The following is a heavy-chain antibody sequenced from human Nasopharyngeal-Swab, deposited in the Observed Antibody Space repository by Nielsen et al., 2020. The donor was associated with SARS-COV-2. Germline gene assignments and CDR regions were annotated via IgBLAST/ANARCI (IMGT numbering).Heavy chain of an antibody. D-gene: IGHD6-13*01. Sequence: VRQMPGKGLEWMGRIDPSDSYTNYSPSFQGHVTISADKSISTAYLQWSSLKASDTAMYYCARQGGIAAVKYNWFDPWGQGTLVTVS. CDR3: ARQGGIAAVKYNWFDP. V-gene: IGHV5-10-1*01. J-gene: IGHJ5*02. CDR2: IDPSDSYT.